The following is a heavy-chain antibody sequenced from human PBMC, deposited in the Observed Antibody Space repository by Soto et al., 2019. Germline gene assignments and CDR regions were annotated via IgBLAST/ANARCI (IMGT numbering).Heavy chain of an antibody. CDR1: GGSISGHY. J-gene: IGHJ4*02. Sequence: SETLSLTCTVSGGSISGHYWIWIRQSPGKGLEWIGHIFYSGSTNYNPSLKSRVTISVDTSKTQFSLNLRSVTAADTAVYYCARDLAAVPRAFDYWGRGTLVTVSS. D-gene: IGHD6-13*01. CDR2: IFYSGST. CDR3: ARDLAAVPRAFDY. V-gene: IGHV4-59*11.